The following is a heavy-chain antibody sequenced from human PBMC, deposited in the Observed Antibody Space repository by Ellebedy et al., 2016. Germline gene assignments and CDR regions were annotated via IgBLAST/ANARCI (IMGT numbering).Heavy chain of an antibody. J-gene: IGHJ2*01. Sequence: ASVKVSXXASGYTFTSYYMHWVRQAPGQGLEWMGIINPSGGSTSYAQKFQGRVTMTRDTSTSTVYMELSSLRAEDTAVYYCASGITDWYFDLWGRGTLVTVSS. CDR2: INPSGGST. CDR1: GYTFTSYY. D-gene: IGHD1-20*01. V-gene: IGHV1-46*01. CDR3: ASGITDWYFDL.